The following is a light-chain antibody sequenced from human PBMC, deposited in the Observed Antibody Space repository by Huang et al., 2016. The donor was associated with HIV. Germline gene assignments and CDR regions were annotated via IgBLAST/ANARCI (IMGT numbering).Light chain of an antibody. Sequence: DIQMTQSPSSLSASVGDRVTITCRASRGISNSLAWYQQPGKAPKLLLYAASRLQGGVPSRFSGSGSRTDYTLTISSLQPEDSATYYCQQYYNTTLSFGGGTKVEIK. CDR1: RGISNS. V-gene: IGKV1-NL1*01. CDR2: AAS. J-gene: IGKJ4*01. CDR3: QQYYNTTLS.